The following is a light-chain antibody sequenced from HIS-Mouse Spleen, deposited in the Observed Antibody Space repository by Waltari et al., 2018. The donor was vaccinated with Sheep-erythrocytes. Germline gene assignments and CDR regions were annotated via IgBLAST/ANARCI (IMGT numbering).Light chain of an antibody. V-gene: IGLV2-23*01. CDR2: EGS. J-gene: IGLJ3*02. Sequence: QSALTQPASVSGSPGLSITISCTGTSSDVGSYNLVSWYQQHPGKAPKLMIYEGSKRPSGVSNRFSGSKSGNTASLTISGLQAEDEADYYCCSYAGSSTPWVFGGGTKLTVL. CDR1: SSDVGSYNL. CDR3: CSYAGSSTPWV.